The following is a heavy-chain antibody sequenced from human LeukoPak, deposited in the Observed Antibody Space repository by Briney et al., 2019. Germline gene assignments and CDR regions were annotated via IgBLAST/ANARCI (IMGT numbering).Heavy chain of an antibody. CDR1: GLTFSSYS. J-gene: IGHJ4*02. V-gene: IGHV3-21*01. D-gene: IGHD3-3*01. Sequence: GGSLRLSCAASGLTFSSYSMNWVRQAPGKGLEWVSSISSSSSYIYYADSVKGRFTISRDNAKNSLYLQMNSLRAEDTAVYYCARGYYDFWSGYLPPIDYWGQGTLVTVSS. CDR3: ARGYYDFWSGYLPPIDY. CDR2: ISSSSSYI.